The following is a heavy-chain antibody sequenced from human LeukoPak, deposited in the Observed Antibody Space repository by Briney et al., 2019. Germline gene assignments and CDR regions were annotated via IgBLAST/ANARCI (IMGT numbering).Heavy chain of an antibody. D-gene: IGHD6-13*01. CDR1: GGSISSYY. CDR2: IYYSGST. CDR3: ARGGSSSWYDWFDP. J-gene: IGHJ5*02. Sequence: KPSETLSLTCTVSGGSISSYYWSWIRQPPGKGLEWIGYIYYSGSTNYNPSLKSRVTISVDTSKNQFSLKLSSVTAADTAVYYCARGGSSSWYDWFDPWGQGTLVTVSS. V-gene: IGHV4-59*01.